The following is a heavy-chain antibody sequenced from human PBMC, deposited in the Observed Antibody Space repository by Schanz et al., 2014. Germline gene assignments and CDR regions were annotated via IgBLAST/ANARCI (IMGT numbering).Heavy chain of an antibody. J-gene: IGHJ4*02. Sequence: QVQLVESGGGLVKPGGSLRLSCAASGFTFGDYAMTWVRQAPGRGLEWVSYIGNGGVTIYYADSVKGRFTISRDNSKTSLYLQMNSLRAEDTAVYYCARIGGSVFDYWAQGTLVTVSS. CDR2: IGNGGVTI. CDR3: ARIGGSVFDY. V-gene: IGHV3-11*01. D-gene: IGHD3-10*01. CDR1: GFTFGDYA.